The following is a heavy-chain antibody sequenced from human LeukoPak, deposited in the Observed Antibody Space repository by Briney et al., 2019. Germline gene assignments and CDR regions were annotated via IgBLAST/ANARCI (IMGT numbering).Heavy chain of an antibody. Sequence: SETLSLTCTVSGGSISSYYWSWIWQPPGKGLEWIGYIYYSGSTNYNPSLKSRVTISVDTSKNQFSLKLSTVTAADTAVYYCARLGSGWLRDAFDIWGQGTMVTVSS. CDR3: ARLGSGWLRDAFDI. J-gene: IGHJ3*02. CDR2: IYYSGST. V-gene: IGHV4-59*08. D-gene: IGHD6-19*01. CDR1: GGSISSYY.